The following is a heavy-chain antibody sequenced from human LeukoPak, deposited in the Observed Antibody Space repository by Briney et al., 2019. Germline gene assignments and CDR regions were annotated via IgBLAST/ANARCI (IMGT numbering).Heavy chain of an antibody. CDR2: IHPHGIF. CDR1: GGSCDDYY. J-gene: IGHJ4*02. Sequence: SETLSLTCAVYGGSCDDYYCSWIRQPPGKGLEWIGEIHPHGIFYYNSSLTSRVTISIDTSKSQFSLRLTSVTAADTAFYYCARGRDRSKAGDHWGEGRLVTVSS. CDR3: ARGRDRSKAGDH. V-gene: IGHV4-34*01. D-gene: IGHD5-24*01.